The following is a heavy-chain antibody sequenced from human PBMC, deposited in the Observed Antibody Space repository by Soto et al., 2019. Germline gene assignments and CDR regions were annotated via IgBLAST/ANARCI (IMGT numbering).Heavy chain of an antibody. CDR1: GGSMSEYL. V-gene: IGHV4-59*01. CDR2: IYYLGST. CDR3: ARDGYDGSGSPYPAY. D-gene: IGHD3-10*01. Sequence: PSETLSLTNSVSGGSMSEYLWSWIRQSPGKGLEWIGYIYYLGSTDYNPSLKSRVTISVDTSKRQFSLRLTSVTAADTAVYYCARDGYDGSGSPYPAYWGPGTQVTVSS. J-gene: IGHJ4*02.